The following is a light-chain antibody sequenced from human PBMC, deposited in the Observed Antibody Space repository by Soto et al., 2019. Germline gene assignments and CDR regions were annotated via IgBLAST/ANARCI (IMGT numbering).Light chain of an antibody. J-gene: IGKJ1*01. CDR3: QQNKNFWT. CDR2: KAS. Sequence: DIQMTQSPSTLSASVGDRVTITCRASQTISSWLSWYQQKPGKAPKLLIYKASTLESGVSSRFIGSASGTEFTLTISRLQPDDFATYYCQQNKNFWTWGQGTKVEI. V-gene: IGKV1-5*03. CDR1: QTISSW.